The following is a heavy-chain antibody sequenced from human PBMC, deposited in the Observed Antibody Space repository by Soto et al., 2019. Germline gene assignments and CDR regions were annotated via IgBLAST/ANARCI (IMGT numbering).Heavy chain of an antibody. CDR2: IYRGRAT. J-gene: IGHJ3*02. CDR1: GFSVSNTY. D-gene: IGHD6-25*01. CDR3: ARDRSDSSRADSFDI. V-gene: IGHV3-53*01. Sequence: GGSLRLACPVSGFSVSNTYMSWVRHAPGKGLEWISVIYRGRATYYADSVKGRFTISRDDSRNTVSLQMNSLPTEDTAVYFCARDRSDSSRADSFDIWGQGTMVTVSS.